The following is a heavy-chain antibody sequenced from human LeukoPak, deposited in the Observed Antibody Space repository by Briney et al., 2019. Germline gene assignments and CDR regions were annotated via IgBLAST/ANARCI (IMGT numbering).Heavy chain of an antibody. CDR3: ARLHSSRAEEFDP. CDR1: GGSISGYY. CDR2: IYYSGST. J-gene: IGHJ5*02. Sequence: SSETLSLTCTVSGGSISGYYWSWIRQPPGKGLEWIGYIYYSGSTNYNPSLRSRVTISVDTSKNQFSLRLTSVTATDTAVYYCARLHSSRAEEFDPWGQGTLVTASS. V-gene: IGHV4-59*01.